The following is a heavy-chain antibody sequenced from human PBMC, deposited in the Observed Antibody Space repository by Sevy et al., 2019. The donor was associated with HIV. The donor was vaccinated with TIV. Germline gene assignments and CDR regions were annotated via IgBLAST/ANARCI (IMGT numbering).Heavy chain of an antibody. CDR2: INPSGGST. V-gene: IGHV1-46*01. CDR1: GYTFTSYY. Sequence: ASVKVPCKASGYTFTSYYMHWVRQAPGQGLEWMGIINPSGGSTSYAQKFQGRVTMTRDTSTSTVYMELSSLRSEDTAVYYCARERGGEVGVDAFDIWGQGTMVTVS. CDR3: ARERGGEVGVDAFDI. J-gene: IGHJ3*02. D-gene: IGHD1-26*01.